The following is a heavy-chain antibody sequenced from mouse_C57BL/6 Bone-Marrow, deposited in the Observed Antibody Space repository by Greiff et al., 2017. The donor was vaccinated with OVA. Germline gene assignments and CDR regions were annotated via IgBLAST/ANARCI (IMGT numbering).Heavy chain of an antibody. CDR3: TRSGSSYAWFAY. Sequence: QVQLQQSGAELVRPGASVTLSCKASGYTFTDYEMHWVKQTPVHGLEWIGAIDPETGGTAYNQKFKGKAILTADKSSSTAYMELRSPTSEDSAVYYCTRSGSSYAWFAYWGQGTLVTVSA. CDR1: GYTFTDYE. J-gene: IGHJ3*01. CDR2: IDPETGGT. D-gene: IGHD1-1*01. V-gene: IGHV1-15*01.